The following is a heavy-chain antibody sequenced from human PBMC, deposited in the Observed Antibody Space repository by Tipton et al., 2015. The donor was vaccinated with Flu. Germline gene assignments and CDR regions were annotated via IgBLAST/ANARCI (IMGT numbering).Heavy chain of an antibody. J-gene: IGHJ4*02. Sequence: TLSLTCTVSGGSINSTTHYWGWVRQPPGKGLEWIATVFHSGLTYYNPSLKSRVTISADTSKNQFSLKLSSVTAADTAVYYCASKVANWGVWEPLDYWGQGTLVTVSS. CDR1: GGSINSTTHY. V-gene: IGHV4-39*07. D-gene: IGHD7-27*01. CDR2: VFHSGLT. CDR3: ASKVANWGVWEPLDY.